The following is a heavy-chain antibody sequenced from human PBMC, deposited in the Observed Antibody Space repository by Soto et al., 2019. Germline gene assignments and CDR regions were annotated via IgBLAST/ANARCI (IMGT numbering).Heavy chain of an antibody. CDR2: IFWDDDK. D-gene: IGHD1-1*01. CDR3: AHGNTRTTLLAY. Sequence: QITLKESGPTLVKPTQTLTLTCTFSGLSLSSSGVAVGWVRQPPGKALEWLALIFWDDDKRYSPALKSRLTVSKDTSKNQVVFTMTNVDPVDTGTYYCAHGNTRTTLLAYWGQGTPVSGSS. J-gene: IGHJ4*02. CDR1: GLSLSSSGVA. V-gene: IGHV2-5*02.